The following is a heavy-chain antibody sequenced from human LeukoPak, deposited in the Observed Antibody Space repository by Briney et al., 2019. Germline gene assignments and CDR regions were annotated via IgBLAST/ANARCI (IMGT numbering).Heavy chain of an antibody. CDR2: INPNSGGT. Sequence: GASVKVSCKASGYTFTGYYMHWVRQAPGQGLEWMGWINPNSGGTNYAQKFQGRVTMTRDTSISTAYMELSRLRSDDTAVYYCARVPITMVRDKTFDHWGQGTLVTVSS. V-gene: IGHV1-2*02. CDR3: ARVPITMVRDKTFDH. D-gene: IGHD3-10*01. CDR1: GYTFTGYY. J-gene: IGHJ4*02.